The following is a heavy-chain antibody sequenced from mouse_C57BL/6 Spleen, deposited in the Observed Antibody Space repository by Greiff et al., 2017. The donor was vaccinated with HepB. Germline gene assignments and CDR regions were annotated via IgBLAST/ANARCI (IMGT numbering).Heavy chain of an antibody. D-gene: IGHD2-4*01. J-gene: IGHJ3*01. CDR3: ARVDYDYEGGFTY. V-gene: IGHV1-64*01. Sequence: QVQLKQPGAELVKPGASVKLSCKASGYTFTSYWMHWVKQRPGQGLEWIGMIHPNSGSTNYNEKFKSKATLTVDKSSSTAYMQLSSLTSEDSAVYYCARVDYDYEGGFTYWGQGTLVTVSA. CDR2: IHPNSGST. CDR1: GYTFTSYW.